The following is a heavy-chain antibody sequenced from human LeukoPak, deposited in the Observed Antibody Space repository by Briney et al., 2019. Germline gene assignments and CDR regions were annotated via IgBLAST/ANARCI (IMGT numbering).Heavy chain of an antibody. J-gene: IGHJ6*04. D-gene: IGHD2-2*01. CDR3: ASSCSSTSRYGRDV. Sequence: GGSLRLSCAASGFTFDDYGMSWVRQAPGKGLEWVSGINWNGGSTGYADSVKGRFTISRDNAKNSLYLQMNSLRAEDTALYHCASSCSSTSRYGRDVWGKGTTVTVSS. CDR2: INWNGGST. CDR1: GFTFDDYG. V-gene: IGHV3-20*01.